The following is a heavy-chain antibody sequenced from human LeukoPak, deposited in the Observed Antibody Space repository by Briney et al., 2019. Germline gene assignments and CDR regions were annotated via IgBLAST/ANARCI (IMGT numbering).Heavy chain of an antibody. CDR1: GGSISSGTYY. Sequence: SETLSLTCTVSGGSISSGTYYWSWIRQPAGKGLEWIGRFYTSGNTNYNPSLKSRVTISVDTSKNQFSLHLNSVIPEDTAIYYCARDEDGAAARNFDSWGQGILVTVSS. CDR3: ARDEDGAAARNFDS. CDR2: FYTSGNT. D-gene: IGHD6-13*01. J-gene: IGHJ4*02. V-gene: IGHV4-61*02.